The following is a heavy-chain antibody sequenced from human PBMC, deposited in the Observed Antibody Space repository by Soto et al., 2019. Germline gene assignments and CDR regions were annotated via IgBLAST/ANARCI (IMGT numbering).Heavy chain of an antibody. CDR3: ARDPDSRGYSYFDY. J-gene: IGHJ4*02. Sequence: SETLSLTCTISGGSISNFHWSWIRQPPGKALEWIGYIYNNGSTNYSPSLKSRVTISVDTSKNQFSLKLSSVTAADTAVYYCARDPDSRGYSYFDYWGQGTLVTVSS. CDR1: GGSISNFH. CDR2: IYNNGST. D-gene: IGHD3-22*01. V-gene: IGHV4-59*01.